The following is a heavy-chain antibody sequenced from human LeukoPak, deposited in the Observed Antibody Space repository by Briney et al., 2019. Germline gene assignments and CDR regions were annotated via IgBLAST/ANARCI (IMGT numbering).Heavy chain of an antibody. J-gene: IGHJ4*02. CDR1: GFTFSSYW. D-gene: IGHD3-10*01. Sequence: GGSLRLSCAASGFTFSSYWMTWFRQAPGKGLEWAANINEDGSGKYYVDSVKGRFSISRDNAKNSLNLQMNTLRAEDTAVYYCARDSSRASGSSNDYWGQGTLVTVSS. V-gene: IGHV3-7*04. CDR3: ARDSSRASGSSNDY. CDR2: INEDGSGK.